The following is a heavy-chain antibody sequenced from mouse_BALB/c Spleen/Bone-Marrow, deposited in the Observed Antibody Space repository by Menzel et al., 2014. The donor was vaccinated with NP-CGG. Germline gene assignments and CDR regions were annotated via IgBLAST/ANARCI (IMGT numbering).Heavy chain of an antibody. CDR1: GYTFTSYL. CDR2: INPYNDGT. J-gene: IGHJ1*01. CDR3: ARGGNYWYFDV. V-gene: IGHV1-14*01. D-gene: IGHD2-1*01. Sequence: EVKLVESGPELVKPGASVKMSCKASGYTFTSYLMHWVKQKPGQGLEWIGYINPYNDGTKYNEKFKGKATLTSDKSSSTAYMELSSLTSEDSAVYYCARGGNYWYFDVWGAGTTVTVPS.